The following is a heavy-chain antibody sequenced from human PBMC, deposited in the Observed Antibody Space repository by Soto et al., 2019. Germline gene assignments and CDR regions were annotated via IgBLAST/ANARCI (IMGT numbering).Heavy chain of an antibody. CDR3: ARDRQRYCISTSCSLYYGMDV. D-gene: IGHD2-2*01. J-gene: IGHJ6*02. CDR1: GYTFTSYG. Sequence: QVQLVQSGAEVKKPGASVKVSCKASGYTFTSYGISWVRQAPGQGLEWMGWISAYNGNTNYAQKRQGRVTMTTDTSTSTAYMELRSLRSDDTAVYYCARDRQRYCISTSCSLYYGMDVWGQGTTVTVSS. CDR2: ISAYNGNT. V-gene: IGHV1-18*01.